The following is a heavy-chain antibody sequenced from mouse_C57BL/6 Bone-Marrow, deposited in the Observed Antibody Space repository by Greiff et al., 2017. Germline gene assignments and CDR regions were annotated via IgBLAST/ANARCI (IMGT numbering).Heavy chain of an antibody. CDR3: ARVGYYYGGSYGY. CDR2: ILPGSGST. V-gene: IGHV1-9*01. D-gene: IGHD1-1*01. J-gene: IGHJ2*01. CDR1: GYTFTGYW. Sequence: QVQLQQSGAELMKPGASVKLSCKATGYTFTGYWIEWVKQRPGHGLEWIGDILPGSGSTNYNQKFKGKATFTADISSNTAYVQLSSRTTEDSAIYYCARVGYYYGGSYGYWGQGTTLTVSS.